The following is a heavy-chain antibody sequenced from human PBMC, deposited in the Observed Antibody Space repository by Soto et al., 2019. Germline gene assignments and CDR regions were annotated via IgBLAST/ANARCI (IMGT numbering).Heavy chain of an antibody. J-gene: IGHJ4*02. CDR3: AKDLHGYSYNFDY. Sequence: QVQLVESGGGMVQPGRSLRLSCAASGFTFSSYGMHWVRQAPGKGLEWVAVISYDGSNKYYADSVKGRFTISRDNSKNTLYLQMNSLRAEDTAVYYCAKDLHGYSYNFDYWGQGTLVTVSS. D-gene: IGHD5-18*01. CDR2: ISYDGSNK. V-gene: IGHV3-30*18. CDR1: GFTFSSYG.